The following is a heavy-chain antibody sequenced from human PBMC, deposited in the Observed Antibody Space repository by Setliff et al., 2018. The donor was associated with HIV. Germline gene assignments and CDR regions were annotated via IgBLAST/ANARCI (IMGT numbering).Heavy chain of an antibody. CDR3: ARHDCGGDCSINWFDP. V-gene: IGHV3-15*01. CDR1: GFTFSNAW. CDR2: IRNKKNGGTT. J-gene: IGHJ5*02. Sequence: GGSLRLSCAAAGFTFSNAWMTWVRQAPGKGLEWVARIRNKKNGGTTYYAAPVEGRFTISRDDSKNTLSLQMNSLKTEDTAIYYCARHDCGGDCSINWFDPWGQGTLVTVSS. D-gene: IGHD2-21*02.